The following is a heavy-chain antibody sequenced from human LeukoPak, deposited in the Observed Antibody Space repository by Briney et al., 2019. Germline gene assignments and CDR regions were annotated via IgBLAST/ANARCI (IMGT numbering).Heavy chain of an antibody. V-gene: IGHV3-21*01. J-gene: IGHJ4*02. CDR3: ARDMARRPGDILSGFDY. CDR1: GFTFSDYW. Sequence: GGSLRRSCAASGFTFSDYWMNWVRQAPGKGLEWVSSISSSSSYIYYADSVKGRFTISRDNAKNSLYLQMNSLRAEDTAVYYCARDMARRPGDILSGFDYWGQGTLVTVSS. D-gene: IGHD3-9*01. CDR2: ISSSSSYI.